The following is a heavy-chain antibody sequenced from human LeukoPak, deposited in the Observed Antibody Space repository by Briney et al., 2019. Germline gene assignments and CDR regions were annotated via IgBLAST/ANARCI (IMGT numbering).Heavy chain of an antibody. Sequence: GASVKVSCKASRYTFTGYYMHWVRQAPGQGLEWMGWINPNSGGTNYAQKFQGRVTMTRDTSISTAYMELSRLRSDDTAVYYCARGGIGYCSGGSCPMAFDIWGQGTMVTVSS. V-gene: IGHV1-2*02. J-gene: IGHJ3*02. CDR2: INPNSGGT. CDR1: RYTFTGYY. D-gene: IGHD2-15*01. CDR3: ARGGIGYCSGGSCPMAFDI.